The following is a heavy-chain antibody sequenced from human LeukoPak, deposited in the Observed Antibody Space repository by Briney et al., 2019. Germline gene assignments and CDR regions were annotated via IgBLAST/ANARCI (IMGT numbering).Heavy chain of an antibody. CDR3: ARVGTYYYDTAFDY. Sequence: SVKVSCKASGGTFSSYAIIWVRQAPGQGLEWMGRIIPILGIANYAQKFQGRVTITADKSTSTAYMELSSLRSEDTAVYYCARVGTYYYDTAFDYWGQGTLVTVSS. CDR1: GGTFSSYA. J-gene: IGHJ4*02. CDR2: IIPILGIA. D-gene: IGHD3-22*01. V-gene: IGHV1-69*04.